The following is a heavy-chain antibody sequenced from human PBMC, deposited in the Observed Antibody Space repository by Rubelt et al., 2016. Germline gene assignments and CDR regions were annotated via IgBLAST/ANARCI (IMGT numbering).Heavy chain of an antibody. Sequence: GESLRLSCAASGFPFSTYAMSWVRQAPGKGLEWVSGISGSGGDTFYADSVKGRFTISRDNSKNTLYLQMNSLRPEDTAVYYFARSNYYDSRDYFYAYDHWGQGTLVTVSS. CDR3: ARSNYYDSRDYFYAYDH. D-gene: IGHD3-22*01. V-gene: IGHV3-23*01. J-gene: IGHJ4*02. CDR1: GFPFSTYA. CDR2: ISGSGGDT.